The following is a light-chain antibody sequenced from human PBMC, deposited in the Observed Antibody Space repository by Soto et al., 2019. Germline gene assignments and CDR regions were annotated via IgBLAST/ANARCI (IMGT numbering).Light chain of an antibody. V-gene: IGLV2-14*03. CDR1: SSDVGGYNY. CDR2: DVS. Sequence: QSVLAQPASVSGSPGQSITISCTGTSSDVGGYNYVSWYQQHPGKAPKLMIYDVSDRPSGVSNRFSASKSGNTASLTISGLQAEDEADYYCCSYTSSRSVFGTGTKVTVL. J-gene: IGLJ1*01. CDR3: CSYTSSRSV.